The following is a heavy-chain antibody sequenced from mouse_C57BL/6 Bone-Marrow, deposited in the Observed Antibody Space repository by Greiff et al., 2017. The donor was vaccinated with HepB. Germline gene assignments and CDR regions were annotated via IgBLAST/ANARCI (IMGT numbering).Heavy chain of an antibody. D-gene: IGHD1-1*01. CDR3: ARKRKGYYYGSPYAMDY. Sequence: LQQSGAELARPGASVKLSCKASSYTFTSYGISWVKQRTGQGLEWIGEIYPRSGNTYYNEKFKGKATLTVDQSSSTAYMQLNSLTSEDSAVYYCARKRKGYYYGSPYAMDYWGQGTSVTVSS. CDR2: IYPRSGNT. CDR1: SYTFTSYG. J-gene: IGHJ4*01. V-gene: IGHV1-81*01.